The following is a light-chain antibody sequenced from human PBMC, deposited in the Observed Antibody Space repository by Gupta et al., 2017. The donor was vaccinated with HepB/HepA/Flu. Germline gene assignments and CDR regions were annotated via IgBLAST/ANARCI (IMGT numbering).Light chain of an antibody. V-gene: IGLV2-23*02. CDR2: EVS. CDR1: SSDVGHYNL. Sequence: QSALTQPASASGSPGQSITISCTGTSSDVGHYNLVPWYQQPPGKAPKLMMYEVSKRPSGVSNRFSGSKSGNTASLTISGLQAEDEADYYCCSYAGSSTFDVVGTGTKVTVV. CDR3: CSYAGSSTFDV. J-gene: IGLJ1*01.